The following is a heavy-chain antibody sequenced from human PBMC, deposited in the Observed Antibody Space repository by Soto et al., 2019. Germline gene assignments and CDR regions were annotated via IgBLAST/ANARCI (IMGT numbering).Heavy chain of an antibody. D-gene: IGHD2-8*01. Sequence: GASVKVSCKASGYRFTTYGITWVRLAPGQGLEWLGGISTYNGNTDYAQNLQDRVTMTTETSTNTAYMEVTSLTSDYTAVYYCAGGLGTNRRETWGREPTVAVSS. CDR1: GYRFTTYG. V-gene: IGHV1-18*04. J-gene: IGHJ6*02. CDR2: ISTYNGNT. CDR3: AGGLGTNRRET.